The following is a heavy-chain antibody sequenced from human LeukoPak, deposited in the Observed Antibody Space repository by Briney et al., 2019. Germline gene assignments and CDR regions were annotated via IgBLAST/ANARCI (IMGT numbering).Heavy chain of an antibody. J-gene: IGHJ4*02. CDR1: GFTFSRYS. V-gene: IGHV3-21*01. D-gene: IGHD6-19*01. CDR3: ARDSSGWYYFDY. CDR2: ISSSGSYI. Sequence: GGSLRLSCGASGFTFSRYSMNWVRQAPGKGLEWVSSISSSGSYIYYADSVKGRFTISRDNAKNSLYLQMNSLRAEDTAVYYCARDSSGWYYFDYWGQGILVTVSS.